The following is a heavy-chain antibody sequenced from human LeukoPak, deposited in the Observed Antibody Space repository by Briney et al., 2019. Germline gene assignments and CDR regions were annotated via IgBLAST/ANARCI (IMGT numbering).Heavy chain of an antibody. CDR3: ASLYYDFWSAYYFDY. D-gene: IGHD3-3*01. J-gene: IGHJ4*02. V-gene: IGHV3-7*01. CDR2: IKQDGSEK. Sequence: GGSLRLSCAASGFTFSSYWMSWVRQAPGEGLEWVANIKQDGSEKYYVDSAKGRFTISRDNAKNSLYLQMNSLRAEDTAVYYCASLYYDFWSAYYFDYWGQGTLVTVSS. CDR1: GFTFSSYW.